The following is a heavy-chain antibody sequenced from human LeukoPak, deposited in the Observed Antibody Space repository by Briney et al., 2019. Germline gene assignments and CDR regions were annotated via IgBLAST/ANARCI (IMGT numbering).Heavy chain of an antibody. V-gene: IGHV3-7*01. Sequence: PGGSLRLSCAASGFTFSNYWMSWVRQAPGKGLEWVANIKYDGSDKYYVDSVKGRFTISRDNAKNSLYLQLNSLRAEDTAVYYCATYCSRATCYLAFDIWGQGTMVTVSS. D-gene: IGHD2-2*01. CDR2: IKYDGSDK. CDR3: ATYCSRATCYLAFDI. J-gene: IGHJ3*02. CDR1: GFTFSNYW.